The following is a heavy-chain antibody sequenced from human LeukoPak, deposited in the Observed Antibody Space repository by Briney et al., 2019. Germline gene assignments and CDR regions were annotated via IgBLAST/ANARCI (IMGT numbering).Heavy chain of an antibody. CDR1: GFTFSDYY. CDR2: ISSSGSTI. D-gene: IGHD5-18*01. CDR3: AKGGYSNGRYYYYMDV. Sequence: PGGSLRLSCAASGFTFSDYYMSWIRQAPGKGLEWVSYISSSGSTIYYADSVKGRFTTSRDNAKNSLYLQMNSLRAEDTAVYYCAKGGYSNGRYYYYMDVWGEGTTVTVSS. V-gene: IGHV3-11*01. J-gene: IGHJ6*03.